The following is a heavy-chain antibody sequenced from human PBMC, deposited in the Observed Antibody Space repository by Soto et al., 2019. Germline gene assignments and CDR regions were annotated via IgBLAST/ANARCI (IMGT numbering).Heavy chain of an antibody. Sequence: EVQLVESGGGLVKPGGSLRLSCAASGFTFNNYNMNWVRKAPGKGLEWVSSISGSSSSIYYADSVKGRFTISRDNAKNSLYLQMNSLRAEDTAVYYCARGVGAIIGREEYWGQGTLVTVSS. CDR3: ARGVGAIIGREEY. D-gene: IGHD1-26*01. CDR1: GFTFNNYN. J-gene: IGHJ4*02. CDR2: ISGSSSSI. V-gene: IGHV3-21*01.